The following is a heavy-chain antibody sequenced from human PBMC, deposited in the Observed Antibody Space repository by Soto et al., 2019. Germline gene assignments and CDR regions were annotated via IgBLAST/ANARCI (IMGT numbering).Heavy chain of an antibody. CDR1: GFTFSSYP. CDR3: ARDRIAVSGGLDY. D-gene: IGHD6-19*01. Sequence: QVQLVESGGGVVQPGRSLRLSCAASGFTFSSYPIHWVRQAPGKGLEWVAVVSYDGSDKYYADSVKGRFTISRDTSKNTLSLQMDSLRPEDTAVYYCARDRIAVSGGLDYWGQGTLVAVSS. CDR2: VSYDGSDK. J-gene: IGHJ4*02. V-gene: IGHV3-30-3*01.